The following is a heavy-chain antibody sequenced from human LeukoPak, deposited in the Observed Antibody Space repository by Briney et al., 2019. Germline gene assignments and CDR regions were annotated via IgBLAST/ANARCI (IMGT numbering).Heavy chain of an antibody. V-gene: IGHV3-7*03. Sequence: PGGSLRLSCAASGFTFSSYWMSWVRQAPGKGLEWVANIKQDGSEKYYVDSVKGRFTISRDNAKNSLYLQMNSLRAEDTAVYYYARVLGAAAVQLYFDYWGQGTLVTVSS. D-gene: IGHD6-13*01. CDR3: ARVLGAAAVQLYFDY. CDR2: IKQDGSEK. CDR1: GFTFSSYW. J-gene: IGHJ4*02.